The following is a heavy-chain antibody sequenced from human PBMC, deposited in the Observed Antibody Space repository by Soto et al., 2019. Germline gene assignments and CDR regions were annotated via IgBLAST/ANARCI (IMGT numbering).Heavy chain of an antibody. J-gene: IGHJ3*02. CDR1: GFTFSKYA. D-gene: IGHD1-1*01. V-gene: IGHV3-23*01. CDR2: ISDSGVTT. Sequence: EVQLLESGGGLVQPGGSLRLSCAASGFTFSKYAMSWVRQAPGKGLDWVSGISDSGVTTYSADSVKARFTISRDNSKNTLYLQINRLRAEDTAVYYCAKGKGTGVTRVGAFDIWGQGTMVTVSS. CDR3: AKGKGTGVTRVGAFDI.